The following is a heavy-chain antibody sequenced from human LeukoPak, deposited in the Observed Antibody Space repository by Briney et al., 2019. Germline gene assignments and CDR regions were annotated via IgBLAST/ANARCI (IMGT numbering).Heavy chain of an antibody. CDR3: ARRLSGSYLDY. CDR1: GYTFTGYY. J-gene: IGHJ4*02. CDR2: INRNSGGT. V-gene: IGHV1-2*06. Sequence: ASVKLSCKASGYTFTGYYMRWVRQAPGQGLEWIGRINRNSGGTNYADKFQGRVTMTRDTSISTAYMEMNRLRSDDTAVYYCARRLSGSYLDYWGKGNRVTVSS. D-gene: IGHD1-26*01.